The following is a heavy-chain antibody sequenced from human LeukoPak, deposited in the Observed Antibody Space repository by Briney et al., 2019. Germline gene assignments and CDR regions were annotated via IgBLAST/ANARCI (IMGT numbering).Heavy chain of an antibody. V-gene: IGHV4-38-2*02. D-gene: IGHD2-2*01. Sequence: PSETLSLTCTVSGYSISSGYYWAWIRQTPGKGLEWIGSIYHTSSTYRNPSLRSRVTISVDTSKNQFSLNLTSLTAANTAVYYCARGGARYQLLNWFGPWGQGTLVTVSS. CDR2: IYHTSST. CDR3: ARGGARYQLLNWFGP. J-gene: IGHJ5*02. CDR1: GYSISSGYY.